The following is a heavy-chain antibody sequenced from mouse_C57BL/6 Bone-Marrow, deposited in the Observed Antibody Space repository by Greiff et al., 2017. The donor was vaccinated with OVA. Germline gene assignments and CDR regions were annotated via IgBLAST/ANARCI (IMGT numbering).Heavy chain of an antibody. V-gene: IGHV1-69*01. CDR2: IDPSDSYT. CDR1: GYTFTSYW. CDR3: ARGDY. Sequence: QVQLQQPGAELVMPGASVKLSCKASGYTFTSYWMHWVKQRPGQGLEWIGEIDPSDSYTNYNQKFKGKTTLTVDKSSSTAYMQLSSLTSEDSAVYYCARGDYWGKGTSVTVAA. J-gene: IGHJ4*01.